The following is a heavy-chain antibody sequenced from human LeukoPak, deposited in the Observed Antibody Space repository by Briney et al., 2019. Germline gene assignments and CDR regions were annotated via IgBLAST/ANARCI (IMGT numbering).Heavy chain of an antibody. Sequence: GGSLRLSCAASGFTFSSYGMHWVRQAPGKGLEWVAVMWYDGSNKYYADSVKGRFTISRDNSKNTLYLQMNSLRAEDTAVYYCARDSPTELPSGYFDYWGQGTLVTVSS. CDR2: MWYDGSNK. V-gene: IGHV3-33*01. D-gene: IGHD1-26*01. CDR1: GFTFSSYG. CDR3: ARDSPTELPSGYFDY. J-gene: IGHJ4*02.